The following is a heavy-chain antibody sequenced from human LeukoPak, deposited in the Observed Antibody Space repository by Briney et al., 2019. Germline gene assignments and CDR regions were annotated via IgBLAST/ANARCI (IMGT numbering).Heavy chain of an antibody. CDR3: VRAWDY. CDR1: GFISSQYG. CDR2: ISSDGSST. Sequence: GGSLRLSCAASGFISSQYGFNWVRQAPGKGLVWVSRISSDGSSTDFADSVKGRFTISRDSAKNTLYLQMNSLRAEDTAVYYCVRAWDYWGQGTLVTVSS. V-gene: IGHV3-74*01. J-gene: IGHJ4*02.